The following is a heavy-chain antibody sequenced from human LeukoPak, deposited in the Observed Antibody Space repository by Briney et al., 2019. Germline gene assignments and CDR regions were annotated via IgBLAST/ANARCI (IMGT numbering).Heavy chain of an antibody. CDR3: AREGSGYDYNFDY. J-gene: IGHJ4*02. V-gene: IGHV3-21*01. CDR2: ISSSSSYI. Sequence: GGSLRLSCAASGFTFSSYSMNWVRQAPGKGLEWVSSISSSSSYIYYADSVKGRFTISRDNAKNSLYLQMNSLRAEDTAVYYCAREGSGYDYNFDYWGQGTQVTVSS. CDR1: GFTFSSYS. D-gene: IGHD5-12*01.